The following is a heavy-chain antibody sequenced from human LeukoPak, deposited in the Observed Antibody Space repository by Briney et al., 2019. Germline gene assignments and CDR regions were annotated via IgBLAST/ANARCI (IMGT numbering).Heavy chain of an antibody. CDR3: ARSGAVVPAASQGGFQH. D-gene: IGHD2-2*01. V-gene: IGHV5-51*01. J-gene: IGHJ1*01. CDR1: GYSFTSYW. Sequence: GESLKISCRGSGYSFTSYWIGWVRQMPGKGLEWMGTIYPGDSDTRYSPSFQGQVTISADKSISTAYLQWSSLKASDTAMYYCARSGAVVPAASQGGFQHWGQGTLVTVSS. CDR2: IYPGDSDT.